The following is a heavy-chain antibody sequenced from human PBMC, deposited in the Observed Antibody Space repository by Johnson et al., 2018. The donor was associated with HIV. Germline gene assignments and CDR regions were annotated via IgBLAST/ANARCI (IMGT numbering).Heavy chain of an antibody. CDR2: ISYDGSNK. CDR3: AKDRYDGSYPDAFDI. CDR1: GFTFSSYA. J-gene: IGHJ3*02. D-gene: IGHD1-26*01. V-gene: IGHV3-30*04. Sequence: QVQLVESGGGVVQPGRSLRLSCAASGFTFSSYAMNWVRQAPGKGLEWVAVISYDGSNKYYADSVKGRLTISRDNAKNSLYLQMNSLRPEDTSVYYCAKDRYDGSYPDAFDIWGQGTMVTVSS.